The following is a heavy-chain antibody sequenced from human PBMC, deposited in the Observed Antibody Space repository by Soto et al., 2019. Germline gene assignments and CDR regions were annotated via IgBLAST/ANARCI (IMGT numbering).Heavy chain of an antibody. CDR2: IHPGGQTI. V-gene: IGHV3-48*03. CDR3: ARRGSR. CDR1: GFTFSSSE. Sequence: EVQLVESGGGLVQPGGSLRLSCAASGFTFSSSEMYWVRQAPGKGLEWISYIHPGGQTIFYAESVKGRFTISRDNAKHSLYLQMNGLRAEDTDVYYCARRGSRWGRGTKVTVSS. D-gene: IGHD2-15*01. J-gene: IGHJ3*01.